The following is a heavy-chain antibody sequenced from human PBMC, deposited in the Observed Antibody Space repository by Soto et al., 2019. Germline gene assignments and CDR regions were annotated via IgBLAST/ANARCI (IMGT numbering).Heavy chain of an antibody. V-gene: IGHV4-30-4*01. CDR2: IYASGNT. CDR1: GGSISDGAYY. CDR3: ASGLSGDKVDQ. J-gene: IGHJ4*02. D-gene: IGHD2-21*01. Sequence: QVQLQESGPGLVKPSQTLSLTCTVSGGSISDGAYYWSWIRQPPGKGLEWIWHIYASGNTYNNPSLKSRLTISVDTSKNHFSLNLNSVTAADTAVYYWASGLSGDKVDQWGQGTLVTVSS.